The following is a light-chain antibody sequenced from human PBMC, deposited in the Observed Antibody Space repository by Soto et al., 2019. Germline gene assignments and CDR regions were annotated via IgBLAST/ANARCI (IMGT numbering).Light chain of an antibody. Sequence: EIVLTQSPGTLSLSPGERATLSCRASQSVSSTYLIWYQQKPGQAPRLLIYGASSRATGIPDRLSGSGSGTDFPLTISRLEPEDFAVYYCQQYGSSPITFGQGTRLEIK. V-gene: IGKV3-20*01. J-gene: IGKJ5*01. CDR3: QQYGSSPIT. CDR1: QSVSSTY. CDR2: GAS.